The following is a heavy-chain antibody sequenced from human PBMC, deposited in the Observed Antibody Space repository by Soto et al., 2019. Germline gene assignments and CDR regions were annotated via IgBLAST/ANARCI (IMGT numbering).Heavy chain of an antibody. CDR1: GYTLTELS. D-gene: IGHD6-13*01. J-gene: IGHJ3*02. CDR3: ATARPGVAAVVPDAFDI. Sequence: ASVKVSCKVSGYTLTELSIHWVRQAPGKGLEWMGGFDPEDGETIYAQKFQGRVTMTEDTSTDTAYMELSSLRSEDTAVYYCATARPGVAAVVPDAFDIWGQGTMVTVSS. V-gene: IGHV1-24*01. CDR2: FDPEDGET.